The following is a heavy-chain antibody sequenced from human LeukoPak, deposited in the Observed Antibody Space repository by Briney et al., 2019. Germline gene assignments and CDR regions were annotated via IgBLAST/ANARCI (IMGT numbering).Heavy chain of an antibody. V-gene: IGHV4-59*01. D-gene: IGHD4-17*01. CDR1: GGSISSYY. CDR3: ARTRGYGDLDF. Sequence: SETLSLTCTVSGGSISSYYWSWIRQPPGKGLEWIGYIYYSGSTNYNPSLKSRVTISVDTSKNQFSLKLSSVTAADTAVYYCARTRGYGDLDFWGQGTQVTVSS. CDR2: IYYSGST. J-gene: IGHJ4*02.